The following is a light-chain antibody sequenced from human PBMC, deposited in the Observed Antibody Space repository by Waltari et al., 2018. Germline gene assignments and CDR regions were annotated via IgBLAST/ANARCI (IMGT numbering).Light chain of an antibody. Sequence: DMQMTQSPSSLSASVGDRVTITCRASQSVRTYLNWYQQKPGTASKLLIFATSSLQSGVPSRFSGSGSGTDFTLTISSLQPEDFGNYYCQQSYSTPPITFGPGTKVEIK. CDR2: ATS. CDR1: QSVRTY. CDR3: QQSYSTPPIT. V-gene: IGKV1-39*01. J-gene: IGKJ3*01.